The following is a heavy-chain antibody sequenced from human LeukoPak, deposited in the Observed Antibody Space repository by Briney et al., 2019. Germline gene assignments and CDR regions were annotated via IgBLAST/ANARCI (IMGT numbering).Heavy chain of an antibody. CDR2: ISYSGST. Sequence: SETLSLTCTVSGDSISSSDYYWGWIRQPPGKGLGWIGTISYSGSTYYNPSLQSRVTISVDTSKNRFSLELSSVTAADTAVYYCARGSRRLADFHYWGQGTLVTVSS. CDR1: GDSISSSDYY. D-gene: IGHD1-26*01. CDR3: ARGSRRLADFHY. J-gene: IGHJ4*02. V-gene: IGHV4-39*01.